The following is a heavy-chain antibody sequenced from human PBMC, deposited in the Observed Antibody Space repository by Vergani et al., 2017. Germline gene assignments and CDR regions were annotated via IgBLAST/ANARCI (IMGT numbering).Heavy chain of an antibody. CDR2: ISSSSSYI. CDR3: ARGGIGVAGTGTRYFDD. J-gene: IGHJ4*02. D-gene: IGHD6-19*01. V-gene: IGHV3-21*01. Sequence: EVQLVESGGGLVKPGGSLRLSCAASGFTFSSYSMNWVRQAPGKGLEWVSSISSSSSYIYYADSVKGRFTISRDNAKNSLYLQMNSLRAEDTAVYYCARGGIGVAGTGTRYFDDWGQGTLVTVSS. CDR1: GFTFSSYS.